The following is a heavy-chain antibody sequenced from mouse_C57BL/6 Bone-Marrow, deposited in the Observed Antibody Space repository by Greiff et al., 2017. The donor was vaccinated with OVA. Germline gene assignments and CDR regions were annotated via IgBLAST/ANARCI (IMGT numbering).Heavy chain of an antibody. V-gene: IGHV7-3*01. Sequence: DVMLVESGGGLVQPGGSLSLSCAASGFTFTDYYMSWVRQPPGKALEWLGFIRNKANGYTTEYSASVKGRFTISRDNSQSILYLQMNALRAEDSATYYCARYPLLRLWYFDVWGTGTTVTVSS. CDR3: ARYPLLRLWYFDV. CDR1: GFTFTDYY. D-gene: IGHD1-2*01. J-gene: IGHJ1*03. CDR2: IRNKANGYTT.